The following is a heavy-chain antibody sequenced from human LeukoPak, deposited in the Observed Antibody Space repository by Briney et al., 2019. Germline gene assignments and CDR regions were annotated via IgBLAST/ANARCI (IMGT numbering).Heavy chain of an antibody. Sequence: SSVKVSCKASGYTFTDYYMHWVRQAPGQGLEWMGIISPGGGSTTYAQELQGRVTMTRDTSTSTVYMELSSLRSEDTAVYYCGRVTFYAFDIWGQGTMVTVSS. CDR3: GRVTFYAFDI. CDR1: GYTFTDYY. D-gene: IGHD3-3*02. CDR2: ISPGGGST. J-gene: IGHJ3*02. V-gene: IGHV1-46*01.